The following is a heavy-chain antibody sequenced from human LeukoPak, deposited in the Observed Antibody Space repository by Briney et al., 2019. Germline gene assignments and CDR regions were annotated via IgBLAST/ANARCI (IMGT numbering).Heavy chain of an antibody. J-gene: IGHJ4*02. CDR2: ISSSSSYI. CDR1: GFTFSSYS. Sequence: PGGSLRLSCAASGFTFSSYSMNWVRQAPGKGLEWVSSISSSSSYIYYADSVKGRFTISRDNAKNSLYLQMNSLRAEDTAVYYCARHTEAGRDMYYDDSSGYYPKPFLFDYWGQGILVTVSS. CDR3: ARHTEAGRDMYYDDSSGYYPKPFLFDY. V-gene: IGHV3-21*01. D-gene: IGHD3-22*01.